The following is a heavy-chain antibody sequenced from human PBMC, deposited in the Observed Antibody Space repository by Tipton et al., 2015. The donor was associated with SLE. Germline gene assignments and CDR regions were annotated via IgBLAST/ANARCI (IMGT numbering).Heavy chain of an antibody. J-gene: IGHJ6*03. CDR2: ISWDGGSI. CDR3: AREGSSNPGYYYYMDV. D-gene: IGHD3-10*01. Sequence: SLRLSCAASGFTFDDYVMHWVRQAPGKGLEWVSLISWDGGSIYYADSVKGRFTISRDNAKNSLYLQMNSLRAEDTAVYYCAREGSSNPGYYYYMDVWVKGTTVTVSS. V-gene: IGHV3-43D*03. CDR1: GFTFDDYV.